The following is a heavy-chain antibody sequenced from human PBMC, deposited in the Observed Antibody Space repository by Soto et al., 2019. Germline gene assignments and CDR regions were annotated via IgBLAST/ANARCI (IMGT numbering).Heavy chain of an antibody. J-gene: IGHJ4*02. D-gene: IGHD2-15*01. CDR2: IYYSGST. V-gene: IGHV4-30-4*01. CDR3: ASSYCSGGSCYPINFDY. CDR1: GGSISSGDYY. Sequence: QVQLQESGPGLVKPSQTLSLTCTVSGGSISSGDYYWSWIRQPPGKGLEWIGYIYYSGSTYYNPSLKSRVTRSVDTSKNQFSLKLSSVTAADTAVYYCASSYCSGGSCYPINFDYWGQGTLVTVSS.